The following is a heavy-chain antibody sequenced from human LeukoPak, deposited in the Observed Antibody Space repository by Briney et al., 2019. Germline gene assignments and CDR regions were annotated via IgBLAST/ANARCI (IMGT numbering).Heavy chain of an antibody. CDR2: INPSDSYT. D-gene: IGHD6-13*01. Sequence: GESLKISCKGSGYSFTSYWISWVRQMPGKGLEWMGRINPSDSYTKYSPSFQGHVTISADKSISTAYLQWSSLRASDTATYYCARLVAAGGYHFEYWGQGTLVSVSS. V-gene: IGHV5-10-1*01. CDR3: ARLVAAGGYHFEY. CDR1: GYSFTSYW. J-gene: IGHJ4*02.